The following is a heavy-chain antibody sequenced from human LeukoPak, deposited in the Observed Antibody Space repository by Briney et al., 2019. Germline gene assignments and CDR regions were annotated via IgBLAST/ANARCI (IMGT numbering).Heavy chain of an antibody. Sequence: SETLSLTCAVYGGSFSGYYWSWIRQPPGKGLEWIGEINHSGSTNYNPSLKSRVTISVDTSKNQFSLKLSSVTAADTAVYYCARERGGVYSSSSVDYWGQGTLVTVSS. CDR1: GGSFSGYY. V-gene: IGHV4-34*01. J-gene: IGHJ4*02. CDR3: ARERGGVYSSSSVDY. D-gene: IGHD6-6*01. CDR2: INHSGST.